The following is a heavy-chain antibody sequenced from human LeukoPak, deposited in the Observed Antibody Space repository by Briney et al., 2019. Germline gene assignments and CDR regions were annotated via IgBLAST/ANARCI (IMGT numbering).Heavy chain of an antibody. CDR3: TTQNIVVVPAATDAFDI. CDR2: IKSKTDGGTT. J-gene: IGHJ3*02. D-gene: IGHD2-2*01. Sequence: GGSLRLSCAASGFTFSNAWMSWVRQAPGKGLEWVGLIKSKTDGGTTDYAAPVKGRFTISRDDSKNTLYLQMNSLKTEDTAVYYCTTQNIVVVPAATDAFDIWGQGTMVTVSS. V-gene: IGHV3-15*01. CDR1: GFTFSNAW.